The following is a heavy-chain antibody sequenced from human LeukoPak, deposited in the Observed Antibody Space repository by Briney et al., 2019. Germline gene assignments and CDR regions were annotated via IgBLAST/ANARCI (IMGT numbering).Heavy chain of an antibody. V-gene: IGHV3-23*01. CDR3: GCWGTNGYYDY. J-gene: IGHJ4*02. D-gene: IGHD3-16*01. CDR1: ELTFATYH. Sequence: PGGSLRLSCAASELTFATYHMTWVRQAPGEGLKWVSAISDSGASAYYADSVKGRFTISRDNSKNTLYLQMDSLRAEDTAVYYCGCWGTNGYYDYWGQGTLVTVSS. CDR2: ISDSGASA.